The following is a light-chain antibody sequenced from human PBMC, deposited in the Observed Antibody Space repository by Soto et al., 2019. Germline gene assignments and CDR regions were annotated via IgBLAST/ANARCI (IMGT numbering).Light chain of an antibody. CDR1: SSNIGAGYD. CDR3: QSYDRSLSGVI. V-gene: IGLV1-40*01. CDR2: SNT. Sequence: QSVLTQPPSVSGTLGQRVTISCTGSSSNIGAGYDVQWYQQLPGTAPKLLIHSNTNRPSGVPDRFSASKSGTSASLAITGLLAEDEADYHCQSYDRSLSGVIFGGGTKLTVL. J-gene: IGLJ2*01.